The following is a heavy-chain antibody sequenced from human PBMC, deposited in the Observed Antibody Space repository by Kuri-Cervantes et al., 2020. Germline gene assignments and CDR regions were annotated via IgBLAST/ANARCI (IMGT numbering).Heavy chain of an antibody. CDR2: IKQDGSDK. D-gene: IGHD2-2*03. Sequence: LTCAASGFTFSHYWMSRVRQSPGKGLAWVGNIKQDGSDKYYVDSVKGRFTIARDNAKNSHYLPMNSLRAEYTAVYFCARVDFANDAFDIWGQGTMVTVSS. CDR1: GFTFSHYW. CDR3: ARVDFANDAFDI. J-gene: IGHJ3*02. V-gene: IGHV3-7*01.